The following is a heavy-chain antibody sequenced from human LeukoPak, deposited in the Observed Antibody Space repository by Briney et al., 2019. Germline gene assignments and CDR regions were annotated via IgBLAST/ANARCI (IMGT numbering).Heavy chain of an antibody. V-gene: IGHV3-13*01. CDR2: IGTAGDT. CDR1: GFTLSDYD. D-gene: IGHD1-1*01. Sequence: GGSLRLSCAASGFTLSDYDMHWVRQATGKGLEWVSAIGTAGDTYYTGSVKGRFTISRENANNSLYLQMNSLRAGDTAVYYCARVAKERVGGVYYFDYWGQGTLVTVSS. J-gene: IGHJ4*02. CDR3: ARVAKERVGGVYYFDY.